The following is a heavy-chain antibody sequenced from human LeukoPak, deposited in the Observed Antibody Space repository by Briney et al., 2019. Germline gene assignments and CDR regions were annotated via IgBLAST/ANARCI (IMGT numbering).Heavy chain of an antibody. J-gene: IGHJ6*03. CDR2: INPNSGGT. D-gene: IGHD5-12*01. V-gene: IGHV1-2*02. CDR3: ARDGVGYSGYTKKYYYYMDV. Sequence: GASVKVSCKASGYTFTGYYMHWVRQAPGQGLEWMGWINPNSGGTNYAQKFQGRVTMTRDTSISTAYMELSRLRSDDTAVYYCARDGVGYSGYTKKYYYYMDVWGKGTTVTVSS. CDR1: GYTFTGYY.